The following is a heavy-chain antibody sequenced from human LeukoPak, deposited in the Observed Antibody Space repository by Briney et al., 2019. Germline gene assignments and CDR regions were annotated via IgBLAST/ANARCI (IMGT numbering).Heavy chain of an antibody. Sequence: SETLSLTCTVSGGSISSSSYYWGWIRQPPGKGLEWIGSIYYSGSTYYNPSLKSRVTISVDTSKNQFSLKLSSVTAADTAVYYCASTMAGFFDYWGQGTLVTVSS. CDR2: IYYSGST. D-gene: IGHD6-19*01. J-gene: IGHJ4*02. CDR1: GGSISSSSYY. V-gene: IGHV4-39*01. CDR3: ASTMAGFFDY.